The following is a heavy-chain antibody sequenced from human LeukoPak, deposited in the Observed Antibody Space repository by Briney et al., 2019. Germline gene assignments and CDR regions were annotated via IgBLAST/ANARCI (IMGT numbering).Heavy chain of an antibody. CDR1: GFTFSSYA. D-gene: IGHD6-19*01. V-gene: IGHV3-23*01. Sequence: GGSLRLSCAASGFTFSSYAMSWVRQAPGKGLEWVSAISGSGGSTYYADSVKGRFTISRDNSKNTLYLQMNSLRAEDTAVYYRSKRGAGIAVAGTDYWGQGTLVTVSS. CDR2: ISGSGGST. CDR3: SKRGAGIAVAGTDY. J-gene: IGHJ4*02.